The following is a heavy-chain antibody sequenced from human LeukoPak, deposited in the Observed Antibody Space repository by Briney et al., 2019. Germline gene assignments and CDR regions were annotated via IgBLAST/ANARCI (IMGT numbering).Heavy chain of an antibody. D-gene: IGHD3-10*01. Sequence: PGGSLRLSCAASGFTFSNYWMSWVRQAPGKGLEWVANIKQDRSEKYYVDSVKGRFTISRDNAKNSLYLQMNSLRAEDTAVYYCARDDLTGYYYGSGSYFYWGQGTLVTVSS. CDR1: GFTFSNYW. V-gene: IGHV3-7*01. CDR3: ARDDLTGYYYGSGSYFY. J-gene: IGHJ4*02. CDR2: IKQDRSEK.